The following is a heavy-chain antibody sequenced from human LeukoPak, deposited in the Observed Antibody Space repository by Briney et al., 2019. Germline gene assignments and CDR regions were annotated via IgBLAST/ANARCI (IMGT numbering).Heavy chain of an antibody. J-gene: IGHJ4*02. Sequence: EPGGSLILSCAASGFSFSTSIMTWVRQAPGKGLEWVSAIGSDGSSTHYADSVKGRFIISRDNSKNTLYLQMNSLRAEDTALYYCANGGHVWCYWGQGTLVMVSS. CDR2: IGSDGSST. D-gene: IGHD4/OR15-4a*01. CDR1: GFSFSTSI. CDR3: ANGGHVWCY. V-gene: IGHV3-23*01.